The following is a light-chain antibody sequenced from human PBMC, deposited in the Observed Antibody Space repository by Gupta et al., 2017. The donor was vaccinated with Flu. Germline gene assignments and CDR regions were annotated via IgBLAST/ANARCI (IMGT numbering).Light chain of an antibody. V-gene: IGKV1-5*03. CDR1: QSISSW. CDR2: RAS. CDR3: QEDESTRT. Sequence: DIQLTQSPSTLSASVGDRVTITCRASQSISSWLDWYQQKPGRAPRLLIYRASRVQSGVPSRFSGSGCETEFTLTSSSRQNEDFASYYVQEDESTRTFGQGTMVEIK. J-gene: IGKJ1*01.